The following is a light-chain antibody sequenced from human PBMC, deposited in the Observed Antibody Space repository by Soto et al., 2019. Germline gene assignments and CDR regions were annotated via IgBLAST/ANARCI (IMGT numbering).Light chain of an antibody. V-gene: IGLV3-1*01. CDR1: KLGDKY. J-gene: IGLJ2*01. CDR3: QAWDSSTVV. Sequence: SYELTQPPSVSVSPGQTASITCSGDKLGDKYACWYQQKPGQSPVLVIYQYSKRTSGIPERFSGSNSGNTATLTISGTQAMDEADYYCQAWDSSTVVFGGGTKLTVL. CDR2: QYS.